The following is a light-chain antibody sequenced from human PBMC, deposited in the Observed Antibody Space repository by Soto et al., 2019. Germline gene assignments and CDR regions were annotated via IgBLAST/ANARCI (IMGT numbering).Light chain of an antibody. V-gene: IGLV2-14*01. CDR3: CSYTGSTTYV. CDR2: EVS. J-gene: IGLJ1*01. CDR1: SSDVGGYNY. Sequence: QSVLTQPASVSGSPGQSITISCTGTSSDVGGYNYVSWYQQHPGKAPKLMIYEVSNRPSGVSNRFSGSKSGNTASLTISGLQAQDEADYYCCSYTGSTTYVFGTGTTVTV.